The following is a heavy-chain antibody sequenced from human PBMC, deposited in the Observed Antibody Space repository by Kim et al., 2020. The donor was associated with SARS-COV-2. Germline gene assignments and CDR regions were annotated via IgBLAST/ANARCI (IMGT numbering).Heavy chain of an antibody. J-gene: IGHJ4*02. Sequence: ASVKVSCKASGYTFTSYYLHWVRQAPGQGLEWMGIINPSGGSTSYAQKFQGRVTMTKDTSTSTVYMELSSLRSEDTAVYYCAGDVGCSIFDYWGQGTLVTVSS. CDR3: AGDVGCSIFDY. CDR2: INPSGGST. D-gene: IGHD2-21*01. V-gene: IGHV1-46*01. CDR1: GYTFTSYY.